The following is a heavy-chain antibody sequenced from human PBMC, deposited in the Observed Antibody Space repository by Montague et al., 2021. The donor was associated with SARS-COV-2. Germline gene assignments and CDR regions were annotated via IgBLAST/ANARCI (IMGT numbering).Heavy chain of an antibody. J-gene: IGHJ5*02. CDR2: ISWNSGSI. Sequence: SLRLSCAASGFTFGNYAMHWVRQAPGKGLEWVSGISWNSGSIGYADSVKGRFTISRDNAKNSLYLQMNSLRAEDTALYYCAKDSYYDFWSGYSPGYNWFDPWGQGTLVTVSS. CDR3: AKDSYYDFWSGYSPGYNWFDP. V-gene: IGHV3-9*01. CDR1: GFTFGNYA. D-gene: IGHD3-3*01.